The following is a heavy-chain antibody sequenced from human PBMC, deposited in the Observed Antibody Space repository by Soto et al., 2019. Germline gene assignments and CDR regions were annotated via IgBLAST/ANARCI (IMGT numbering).Heavy chain of an antibody. CDR1: GGTFSSYA. D-gene: IGHD3-10*01. CDR3: ARGEYYYGSGSYYYYYGMDV. V-gene: IGHV1-69*06. J-gene: IGHJ6*02. Sequence: SVKVSCKASGGTFSSYAISWVRQAPGQGLEWMGGIIPIFGTANYAQKFQGRVTITADKSTSTAYMELSSLRSEDTAVYYCARGEYYYGSGSYYYYYGMDVRGQGTTVTVSS. CDR2: IIPIFGTA.